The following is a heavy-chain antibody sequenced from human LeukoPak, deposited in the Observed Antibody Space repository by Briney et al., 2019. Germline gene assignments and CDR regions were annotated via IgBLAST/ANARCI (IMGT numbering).Heavy chain of an antibody. Sequence: SETLSLTCTVSGGSSISYYWSWIRQPPGKGLEWIGYIYYSGSTNYNPSLKSRVTISVATSKNQFSLKLSSVTAADTAVYYCARVVAARRYYYYYYYMDVWGKGTTVTVSS. J-gene: IGHJ6*03. CDR2: IYYSGST. CDR3: ARVVAARRYYYYYYYMDV. CDR1: GGSSISYY. V-gene: IGHV4-59*01. D-gene: IGHD6-6*01.